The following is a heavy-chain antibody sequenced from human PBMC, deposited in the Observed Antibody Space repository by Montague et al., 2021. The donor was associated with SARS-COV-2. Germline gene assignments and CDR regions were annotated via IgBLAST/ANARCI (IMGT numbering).Heavy chain of an antibody. CDR2: ISSESAYI. CDR1: GFTFSSIS. D-gene: IGHD6-19*01. V-gene: IGHV3-21*04. Sequence: SLRLSCAASGFTFSSISMNWVRQAPGKRLEWVSSISSESAYIVYAESVRGRFTISRDNSRNTVYLQMNSLRSEDTAKYYCAKQPGAGAVVYWYFDLWGRGTVVSVSS. CDR3: AKQPGAGAVVYWYFDL. J-gene: IGHJ2*01.